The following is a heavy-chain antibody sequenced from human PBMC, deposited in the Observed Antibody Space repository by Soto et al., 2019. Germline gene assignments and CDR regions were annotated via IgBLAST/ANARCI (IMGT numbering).Heavy chain of an antibody. Sequence: GGALRLSGAASGFTFSNYAMTWDRQAPGKGPQSVSLISGSGAATSSAASITVLFTISSANSKNSLYFQMYSLRAVATAVYSCATRYCTTTSCVREIDYWDQGTLVRVSS. V-gene: IGHV3-23*01. CDR3: ATRYCTTTSCVREIDY. J-gene: IGHJ4*02. CDR1: GFTFSNYA. CDR2: ISGSGAAT. D-gene: IGHD2-2*01.